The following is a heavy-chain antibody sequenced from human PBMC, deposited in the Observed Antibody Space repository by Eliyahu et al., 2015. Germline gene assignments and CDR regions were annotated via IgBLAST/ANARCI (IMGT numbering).Heavy chain of an antibody. Sequence: QVTLRESGPALVKPTQTLTLTCIFSGFSLSTSGMCVSWIRQPPGKALEWLARIDWDDDKYYNTSLITRLTISKDTSKNQVVLTMTNMDPVDTATYYCARIPRLREYYFDYWGQGTLVTVSS. CDR3: ARIPRLREYYFDY. J-gene: IGHJ4*02. V-gene: IGHV2-70*15. D-gene: IGHD6-25*01. CDR2: IDWDDDK. CDR1: GFSLSTSGMC.